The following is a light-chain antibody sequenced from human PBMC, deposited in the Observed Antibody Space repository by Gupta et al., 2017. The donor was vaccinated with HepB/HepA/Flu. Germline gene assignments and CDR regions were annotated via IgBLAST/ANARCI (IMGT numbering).Light chain of an antibody. CDR1: QSIRSW. V-gene: IGKV1-5*03. J-gene: IGKJ1*01. CDR2: KAS. Sequence: DFQLRQSPATLSAAVGDRVAITCRASQSIRSWLAWFQQRTGKAPKPRISKASRLQSGVPARFSGSGSGTEFTIKISSVETEDAATYYGQQCERYGWTFGQGTKVEIK. CDR3: QQCERYGWT.